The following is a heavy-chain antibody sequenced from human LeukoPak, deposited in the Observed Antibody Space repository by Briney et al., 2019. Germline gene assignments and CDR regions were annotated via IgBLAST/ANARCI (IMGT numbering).Heavy chain of an antibody. J-gene: IGHJ3*02. CDR3: ARPYYYDSSGHPLGAFDI. CDR1: GGTFSSYA. Sequence: SVKVSCKASGGTFSSYAISWVRQAPGQGLEWMGRIIPIFGTANYAQKFQGRVTITTDESTSTAYMELSSLRSEDTAVYYCARPYYYDSSGHPLGAFDIWGQGTMVTVSS. D-gene: IGHD3-22*01. V-gene: IGHV1-69*05. CDR2: IIPIFGTA.